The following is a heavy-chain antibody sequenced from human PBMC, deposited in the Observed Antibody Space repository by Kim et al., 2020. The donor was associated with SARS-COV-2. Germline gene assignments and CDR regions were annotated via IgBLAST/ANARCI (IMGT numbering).Heavy chain of an antibody. Sequence: SETLSLTCAVSGASISNNDCWSWVRQAPGKGLEWIGEIYHTGTTNYSPSLRGRVTMSIDRSKHQFSVRLTSVTAADTAMYFCTIKADTTTWYEGGFNYWGQGTLGTVSS. CDR1: GASISNNDC. J-gene: IGHJ4*02. CDR3: TIKADTTTWYEGGFNY. CDR2: IYHTGTT. D-gene: IGHD1-26*01. V-gene: IGHV4-4*02.